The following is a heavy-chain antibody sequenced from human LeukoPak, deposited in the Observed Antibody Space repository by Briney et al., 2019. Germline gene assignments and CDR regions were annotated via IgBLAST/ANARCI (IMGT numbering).Heavy chain of an antibody. D-gene: IGHD2-2*01. CDR3: AKDPGYCSSTSCLRNYYYYGMDV. CDR2: ISGSGGST. CDR1: GFTFSSYA. V-gene: IGHV3-23*01. J-gene: IGHJ6*02. Sequence: GGSLRLSCAASGFTFSSYAMSWVRQAPGKGLEWVSAISGSGGSTYYADSVKGRFTISRDNSKNTLYLQMNSLRAEDTAVYYCAKDPGYCSSTSCLRNYYYYGMDVWGQGTTVTVSS.